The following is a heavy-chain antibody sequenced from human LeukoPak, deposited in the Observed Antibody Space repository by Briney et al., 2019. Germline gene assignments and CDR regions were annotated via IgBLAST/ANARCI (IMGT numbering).Heavy chain of an antibody. CDR3: ARERGQGYSYGYGDY. J-gene: IGHJ4*02. Sequence: GGSLRLSCAASGFTFSSYWMHWVRQAPGKGLVWVSRINSDGSSTSYADSVKGRFTISRDNAKNSLYLQMNSLRAEDTAVYYCARERGQGYSYGYGDYWGQGTLVTVSS. V-gene: IGHV3-74*01. CDR1: GFTFSSYW. D-gene: IGHD5-18*01. CDR2: INSDGSST.